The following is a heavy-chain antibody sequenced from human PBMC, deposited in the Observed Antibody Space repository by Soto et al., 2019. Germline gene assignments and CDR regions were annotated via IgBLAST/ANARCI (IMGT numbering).Heavy chain of an antibody. Sequence: QVQLQESGPGLVKPSGTLSLTCAVSGGSISSNNWWSWVRQTPGKGLEWIGEIYHSGSSNYNPSLKSRVTISVDKSKNSFSLKLSSVTAADTAIYYCARGRGTYYKPLDYWGQGTLVTVSS. J-gene: IGHJ4*02. CDR1: GGSISSNNW. CDR3: ARGRGTYYKPLDY. D-gene: IGHD1-26*01. V-gene: IGHV4-4*02. CDR2: IYHSGSS.